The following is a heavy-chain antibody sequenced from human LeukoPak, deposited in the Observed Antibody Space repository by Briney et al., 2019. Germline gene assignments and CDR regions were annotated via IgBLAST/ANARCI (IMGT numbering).Heavy chain of an antibody. CDR3: AKESSPRVDYDFWSGYYIDY. V-gene: IGHV3-23*01. Sequence: SGGSLRLSCAASGFTFSSYAMSWVRQAPGKGLEWVSAISGSGGSTYYADSVKGRFTISRDNSKNTLYLQMNSLRAEDTAVYYCAKESSPRVDYDFWSGYYIDYWGQGTLVTVSS. D-gene: IGHD3-3*01. CDR1: GFTFSSYA. CDR2: ISGSGGST. J-gene: IGHJ4*02.